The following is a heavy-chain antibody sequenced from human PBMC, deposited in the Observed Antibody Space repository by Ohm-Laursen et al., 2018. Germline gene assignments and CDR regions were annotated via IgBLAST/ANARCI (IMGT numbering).Heavy chain of an antibody. J-gene: IGHJ3*02. D-gene: IGHD6-19*01. V-gene: IGHV4-4*07. CDR2: IYTSGST. CDR3: ARGDSSGWYLGAFDI. CDR1: GGSISSYY. Sequence: SETLSLTCTVSGGSISSYYWSWIRRPAGKGLEWIGRIYTSGSTNYNPSLKSRVTMSVDTSKNQFSLKLSSVTAADTAVYYCARGDSSGWYLGAFDIWGQGTMVTVSS.